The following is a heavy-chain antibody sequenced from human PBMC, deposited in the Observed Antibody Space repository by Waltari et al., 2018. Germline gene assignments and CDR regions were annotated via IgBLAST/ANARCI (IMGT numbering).Heavy chain of an antibody. CDR3: ASGAGYCSSSNCPHDAFNV. CDR1: GGSLRIHA. CDR2: GIPMFGTV. V-gene: IGHV1-69*01. D-gene: IGHD2-2*01. Sequence: QVQLMQSGDEVKKPGSSVKVSCKASGGSLRIHAIGWVRQAPGQGLGWVGGGIPMFGTVNYAQRFQGRVTITAAESTSTIYMELHTLRSEDTAVYYCASGAGYCSSSNCPHDAFNVWGQGTMVTVSS. J-gene: IGHJ3*01.